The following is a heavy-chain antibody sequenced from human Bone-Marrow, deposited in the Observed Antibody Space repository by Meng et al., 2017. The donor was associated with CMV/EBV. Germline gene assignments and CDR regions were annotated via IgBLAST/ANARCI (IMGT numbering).Heavy chain of an antibody. CDR2: IYHSGST. V-gene: IGHV4-4*02. CDR1: GGSISSSNW. CDR3: ARGRVVVVPAARGRRFDP. J-gene: IGHJ5*02. D-gene: IGHD2-2*01. Sequence: GSLRLSCAVSGGSISSSNWWSWVRQPPGKGLEWIGEIYHSGSTNYNPSLKSRVTISVDTSKNQFSLKLSSVTAADTAVYYCARGRVVVVPAARGRRFDPWGQGTLVTVSS.